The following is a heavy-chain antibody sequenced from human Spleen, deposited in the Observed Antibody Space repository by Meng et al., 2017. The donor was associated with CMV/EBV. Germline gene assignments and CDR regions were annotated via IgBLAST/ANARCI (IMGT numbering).Heavy chain of an antibody. J-gene: IGHJ6*02. CDR2: ISSSGSTI. CDR1: GFTFSSHE. D-gene: IGHD3-22*01. V-gene: IGHV3-48*03. Sequence: GESLKISCAASGFTFSSHEMSWVRQAPGRGLEWVSYISSSGSTIYYADSVKGRFTFSRDNAKNSLYVQMNSLRAEDTAVYYCARMYYYDSSRGMDVWGQGTTVTVSS. CDR3: ARMYYYDSSRGMDV.